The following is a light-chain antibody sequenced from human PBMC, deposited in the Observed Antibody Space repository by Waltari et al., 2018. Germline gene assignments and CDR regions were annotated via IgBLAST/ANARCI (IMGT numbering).Light chain of an antibody. J-gene: IGKJ4*01. CDR1: QSLLHSNGYNY. V-gene: IGKV2-28*01. CDR2: LGS. CDR3: MQALQTPLT. Sequence: DIVMTQSPLSLPVTPGKPASISCRSSQSLLHSNGYNYLDWYLQKPGQSPQLLISLGSNRASGVPDRFSGSGSGTDFTLKISRVETEDVGVYYCMQALQTPLTFGGGTKVEV.